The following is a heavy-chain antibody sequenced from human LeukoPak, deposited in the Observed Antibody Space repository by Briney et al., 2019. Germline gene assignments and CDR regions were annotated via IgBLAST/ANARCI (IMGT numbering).Heavy chain of an antibody. CDR3: ARHWAETTGPYAFDF. J-gene: IGHJ3*01. V-gene: IGHV4-59*01. Sequence: PSETLSLTCIVPGASISSYYWSWIRQPPGKGLEWIGYIYYSGSTNYNPSLKSRVTISVDTSKNHFSLKLTSVTAADTAVYYCARHWAETTGPYAFDFLGQGTMVTVSS. D-gene: IGHD1-14*01. CDR1: GASISSYY. CDR2: IYYSGST.